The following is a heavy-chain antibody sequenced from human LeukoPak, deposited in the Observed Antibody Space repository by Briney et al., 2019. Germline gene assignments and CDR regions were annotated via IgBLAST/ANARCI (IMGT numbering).Heavy chain of an antibody. J-gene: IGHJ3*02. CDR3: ARDRESLAFDI. Sequence: GGSLRLSCAASGFTFSSYSMTWVRQAPGKGLEWVSSISSSSSYIYYADSVKGRFTISRDNAKNSLYLQMNSLRAEDTAVYYCARDRESLAFDIWGQGTMVTVSS. CDR2: ISSSSSYI. V-gene: IGHV3-21*01. CDR1: GFTFSSYS. D-gene: IGHD3-10*01.